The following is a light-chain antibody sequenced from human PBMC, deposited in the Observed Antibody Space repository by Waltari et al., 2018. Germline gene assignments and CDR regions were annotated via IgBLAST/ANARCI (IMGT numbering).Light chain of an antibody. CDR2: EVT. V-gene: IGLV2-8*01. J-gene: IGLJ3*02. Sequence: QSALTQPHSASGSPGQSVTISCTGTSRDVGCYHFVSWYQQHPGKAPKLMIYEVTKRPSGVPDRFSGSKSGNTASLTVSGLQAEDEADYYCSSYAGDNNVMFGGGTSLTVL. CDR3: SSYAGDNNVM. CDR1: SRDVGCYHF.